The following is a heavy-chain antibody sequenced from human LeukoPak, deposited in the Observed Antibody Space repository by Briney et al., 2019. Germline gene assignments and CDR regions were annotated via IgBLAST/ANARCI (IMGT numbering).Heavy chain of an antibody. CDR3: ATDVTAMAGFDY. V-gene: IGHV1-24*01. D-gene: IGHD5-18*01. Sequence: ASVKVSCKVSGYTLTELSMHWVRQAPGKGLEWMGGFDPEGGETIYAQKFQGRVTMTEDTSTDTAYMELSSLRSEDTAVYYCATDVTAMAGFDYWGQGTLVTVSS. CDR1: GYTLTELS. CDR2: FDPEGGET. J-gene: IGHJ4*02.